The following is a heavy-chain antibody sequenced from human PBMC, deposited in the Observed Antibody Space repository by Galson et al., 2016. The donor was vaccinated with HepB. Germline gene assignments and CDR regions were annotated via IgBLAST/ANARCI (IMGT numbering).Heavy chain of an antibody. D-gene: IGHD3-16*02. J-gene: IGHJ5*02. CDR3: GKIDVASQQRLGELSLYP. V-gene: IGHV1-24*01. CDR2: YDPEDGEI. Sequence: SVKVSCKVSGYTLTKLSMHWVRQAPEKGLEWMGGYDPEDGEIVYAQKFQGRVTMTEDTSTDTAYMELSRLRSEDTAVYYCGKIDVASQQRLGELSLYPWGHGTLVTVSS. CDR1: GYTLTKLS.